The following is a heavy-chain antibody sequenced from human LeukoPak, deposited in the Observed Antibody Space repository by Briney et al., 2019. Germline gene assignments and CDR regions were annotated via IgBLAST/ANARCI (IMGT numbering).Heavy chain of an antibody. CDR2: IYYSGTT. Sequence: PSETLSLTCTVSGGSISSSTHYWGWIRQPPGKGLEWIGSIYYSGTTYYNPSLKSRLTISVDTSKDQFSLNLRSVTAADTAVYYCARHGGNVVVMAGMTTDSWGQGTLVTVSS. D-gene: IGHD6-19*01. CDR1: GGSISSSTHY. V-gene: IGHV4-39*01. J-gene: IGHJ4*02. CDR3: ARHGGNVVVMAGMTTDS.